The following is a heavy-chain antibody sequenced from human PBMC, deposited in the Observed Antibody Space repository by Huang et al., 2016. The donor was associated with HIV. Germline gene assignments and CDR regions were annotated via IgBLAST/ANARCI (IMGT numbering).Heavy chain of an antibody. V-gene: IGHV3-30*18. CDR3: AKSAPGVPTSMGINWFDP. J-gene: IGHJ5*02. D-gene: IGHD2-2*01. Sequence: QVQLVESGGGVVQPGRSLRLSCAASGFTFINYGMHWVRQAPGKGLALVAGVSYDGSDQDYADSVKGRSTITRDNAKNMVFLQLNSLRLEDTAVYYCAKSAPGVPTSMGINWFDPWGQGTLVIVSS. CDR2: VSYDGSDQ. CDR1: GFTFINYG.